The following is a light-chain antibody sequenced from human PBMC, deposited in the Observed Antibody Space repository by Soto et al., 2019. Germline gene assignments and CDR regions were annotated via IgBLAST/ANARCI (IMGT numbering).Light chain of an antibody. CDR2: EVS. CDR1: SIDVGGYNY. CDR3: SSYTSSSIDYV. Sequence: QSALTQPASVSGSPGQSITISCTGTSIDVGGYNYVSWYQQHPGKAPKIMIYEVSNRPSGVSNRFSGSKSGNTASLTISGLQAEDEADYYCSSYTSSSIDYVFGTGTKLTVL. V-gene: IGLV2-14*01. J-gene: IGLJ1*01.